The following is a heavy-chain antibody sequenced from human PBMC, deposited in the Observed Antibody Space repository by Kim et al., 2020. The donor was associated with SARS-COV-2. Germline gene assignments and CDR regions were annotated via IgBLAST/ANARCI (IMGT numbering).Heavy chain of an antibody. Sequence: GGSLRLSCVGSGFNLSDYYMSWIRQASGKGLEWVSYISGSGSPIYYADSVRGRFTISRDIAKKSFYLQMNNLRPDDTAPYYCSRDRTTVRYWGQGTLVTV. V-gene: IGHV3-11*04. CDR1: GFNLSDYY. J-gene: IGHJ4*02. D-gene: IGHD4-17*01. CDR2: ISGSGSPI. CDR3: SRDRTTVRY.